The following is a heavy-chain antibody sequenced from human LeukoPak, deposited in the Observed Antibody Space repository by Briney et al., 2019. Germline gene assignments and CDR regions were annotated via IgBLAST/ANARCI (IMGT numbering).Heavy chain of an antibody. Sequence: SETLSLTCAVYGGSFSGYYWSWIRQPPGKGLEWIGEINHSGSTNYNPSLKSRVTISVGTSKNQFSLKLSSVTAADTAVYYCARFLRTGYYYYGMDVWGQGTTVTVSS. D-gene: IGHD1-14*01. J-gene: IGHJ6*02. CDR1: GGSFSGYY. V-gene: IGHV4-34*01. CDR3: ARFLRTGYYYYGMDV. CDR2: INHSGST.